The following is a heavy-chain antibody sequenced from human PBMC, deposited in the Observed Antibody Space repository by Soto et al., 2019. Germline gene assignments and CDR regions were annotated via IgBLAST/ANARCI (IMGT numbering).Heavy chain of an antibody. CDR3: AKYSPYYYDSSGYSWFDP. CDR1: GFTFSSYA. V-gene: IGHV3-23*01. D-gene: IGHD3-22*01. Sequence: EVQLLESGGGLVQPGGSLRLSCAASGFTFSSYAMSWVRQATGKGLEWVSAISGSGGSTYYADSVKGRFTISRDNSKNTQYLYMNSLRAEDTAVYYCAKYSPYYYDSSGYSWFDPWGQGTMVTVSS. J-gene: IGHJ5*02. CDR2: ISGSGGST.